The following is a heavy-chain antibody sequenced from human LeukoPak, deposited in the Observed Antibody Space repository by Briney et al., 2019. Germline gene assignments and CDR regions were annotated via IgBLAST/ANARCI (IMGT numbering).Heavy chain of an antibody. Sequence: AGGSLRLSCAASGFTFRAHSMHWVRQAPGKGLEWVVFTSYDGSKKYYGDSVKGRFTISRDNSKNTLYLQMSTLRAEDTAVYYCTRNPEMQYWFDPWGRGTLVTVSS. J-gene: IGHJ5*02. V-gene: IGHV3-30-3*01. CDR1: GFTFRAHS. CDR2: TSYDGSKK. CDR3: TRNPEMQYWFDP.